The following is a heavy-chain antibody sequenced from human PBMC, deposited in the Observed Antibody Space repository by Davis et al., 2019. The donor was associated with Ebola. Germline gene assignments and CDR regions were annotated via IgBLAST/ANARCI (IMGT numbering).Heavy chain of an antibody. V-gene: IGHV3-30*18. CDR1: GFTFSSYA. CDR3: AKGEGSYYYYGMDV. Sequence: GESLKISCAASGFTFSSYAMSWVRQAPGKGLEWVAVISYDGSNKYYADSVKGRFTISRDNSKNTLYLQMNSLRAEDTAVYYCAKGEGSYYYYGMDVWGQGTTVTVSS. D-gene: IGHD3-10*01. CDR2: ISYDGSNK. J-gene: IGHJ6*02.